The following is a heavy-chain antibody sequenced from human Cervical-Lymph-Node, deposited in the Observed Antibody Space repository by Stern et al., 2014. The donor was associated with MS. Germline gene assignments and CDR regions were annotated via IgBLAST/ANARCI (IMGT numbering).Heavy chain of an antibody. D-gene: IGHD4-11*01. CDR3: ARERLRDFNDYHFDS. V-gene: IGHV1-18*01. CDR1: GYTFTTPNYG. J-gene: IGHJ4*02. Sequence: QVQLGQSGPEVRQPGASVRVSCKASGYTFTTPNYGIAWVREAPGRGFEWMGWISSYNGNTVYAQKLQDRVTMTSDTSTNTAYMELRSQRSDDTAFYYCARERLRDFNDYHFDSWGQGTLVTVSS. CDR2: ISSYNGNT.